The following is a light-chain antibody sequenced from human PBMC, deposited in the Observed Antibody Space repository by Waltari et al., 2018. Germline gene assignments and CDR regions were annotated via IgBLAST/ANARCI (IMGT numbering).Light chain of an antibody. CDR1: QSVSSN. CDR2: GAS. J-gene: IGKJ1*01. V-gene: IGKV3-15*01. Sequence: EIVMTQSPATLSVSPGERATLSCRASQSVSSNLAWYQQKPGQAPRLLIYGASTRATGIPAMFSGSGSGTEFTLTISSLQSEDFAVYYCQQYNNWPVFGQGTKVEIK. CDR3: QQYNNWPV.